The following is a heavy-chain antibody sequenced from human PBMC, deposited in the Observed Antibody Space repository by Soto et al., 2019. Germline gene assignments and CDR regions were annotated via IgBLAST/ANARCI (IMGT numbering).Heavy chain of an antibody. V-gene: IGHV3-74*01. D-gene: IGHD5-18*01. CDR1: GFTFSSYW. J-gene: IGHJ6*02. Sequence: LRLSCAASGFTFSSYWMHWVRQAPGKGLVWVSRINSDGSSTSYADSVKGRFTISRDNAKNTLYLQMNSLRAEDTAVYYCASRVDSYPFYYYYYGMDVWGQGTTVTVSS. CDR3: ASRVDSYPFYYYYYGMDV. CDR2: INSDGSST.